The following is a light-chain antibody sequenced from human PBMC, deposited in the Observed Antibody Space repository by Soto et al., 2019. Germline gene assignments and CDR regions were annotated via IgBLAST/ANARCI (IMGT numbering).Light chain of an antibody. CDR2: LGS. V-gene: IGKV2-28*01. Sequence: DIVMTQSPLSLPVTPGEPASISCRSSQSLLHSNGYNYLDWYLQKPGQSPQLLIYLGSNRASGVPDRFSGSGSGTDFTLEISTVEAEDVGVYYCMQTLHSPSRTFGGGTRVDIK. CDR3: MQTLHSPSRT. CDR1: QSLLHSNGYNY. J-gene: IGKJ4*01.